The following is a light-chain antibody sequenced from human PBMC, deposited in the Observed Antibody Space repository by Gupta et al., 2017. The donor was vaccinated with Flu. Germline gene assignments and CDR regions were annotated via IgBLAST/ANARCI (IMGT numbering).Light chain of an antibody. CDR1: QRIRSY. J-gene: IGKJ2*01. Sequence: SSLSDSVGDRGTITCQASQRIRSYLNWYQQKQGQAPKLLIYAASSWQSGVPSRFSGSGSGTDVNLTISSRQQEDFATYYCQQSDSNPKYTFGQGTKLEIK. V-gene: IGKV1-39*01. CDR3: QQSDSNPKYT. CDR2: AAS.